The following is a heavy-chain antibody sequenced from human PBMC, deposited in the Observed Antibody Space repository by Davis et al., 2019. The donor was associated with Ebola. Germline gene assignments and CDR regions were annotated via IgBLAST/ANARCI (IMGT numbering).Heavy chain of an antibody. CDR2: ISGSGGST. J-gene: IGHJ4*02. CDR3: AKDGRFLEWLDY. CDR1: GFTFSSYA. D-gene: IGHD3-3*01. V-gene: IGHV3-23*01. Sequence: GESLKISCAASGFTFSSYAMSWVRQAPGKGLEWVSAISGSGGSTYYADSVKGRFTISRDNSKNTLYLQMNSLRAEDTAVYYCAKDGRFLEWLDYWGQGTLVTVSS.